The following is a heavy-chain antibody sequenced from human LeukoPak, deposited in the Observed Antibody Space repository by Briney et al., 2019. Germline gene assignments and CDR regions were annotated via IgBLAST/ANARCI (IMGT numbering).Heavy chain of an antibody. D-gene: IGHD3-22*01. Sequence: GGSLRLSCAASGFTFSSYSMNWVRQAPGKGLEWVSYISSSSSSIHYADSVQGRFTVSRDNAKNSVYLQMNSLRAEDTAVYFCSRDGENDSSGHYKPFDYWGQGTLVTVSS. J-gene: IGHJ4*02. V-gene: IGHV3-48*01. CDR1: GFTFSSYS. CDR3: SRDGENDSSGHYKPFDY. CDR2: ISSSSSSI.